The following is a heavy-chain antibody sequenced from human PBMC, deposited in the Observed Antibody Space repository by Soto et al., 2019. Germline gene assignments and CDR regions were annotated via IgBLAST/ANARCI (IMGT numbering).Heavy chain of an antibody. CDR1: GFTFGTYA. CDR3: ARAFCTNGVCYYFFDY. CDR2: IYYDGSNR. Sequence: GGSLRLSWAASGFTFGTYAMRWVRQAPGKGLEWVAVIYYDGSNRYYGDAVKGRFTISRGNSKSTLYLQMSSLRAEDTAVYYCARAFCTNGVCYYFFDYWGHGTLVTVSS. D-gene: IGHD2-8*01. V-gene: IGHV3-33*01. J-gene: IGHJ4*01.